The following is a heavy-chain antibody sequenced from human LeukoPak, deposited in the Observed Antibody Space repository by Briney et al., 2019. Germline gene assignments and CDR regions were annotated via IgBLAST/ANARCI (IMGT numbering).Heavy chain of an antibody. Sequence: PSQTLSLTCTVSGGSISSGSYYWSWIRQPAGKGLEWIGRIYTSGSTNYNPSLKSRVTISVDTSKNQFSLKLSSVTAADTAVYYCARVVVRGVHDAFDIWGQGTMVTVSS. V-gene: IGHV4-61*02. J-gene: IGHJ3*02. CDR1: GGSISSGSYY. CDR2: IYTSGST. CDR3: ARVVVRGVHDAFDI. D-gene: IGHD3-10*01.